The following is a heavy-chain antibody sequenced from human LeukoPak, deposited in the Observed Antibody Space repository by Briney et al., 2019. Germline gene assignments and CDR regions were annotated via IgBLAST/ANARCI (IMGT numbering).Heavy chain of an antibody. V-gene: IGHV1-2*02. CDR3: ARGGVSSSWSQYYYYYMDV. D-gene: IGHD6-13*01. Sequence: GASVKVSCKASGYTFTGYYMLWVRQAPGQGLEWMGWINPNSGGTNYAQKFQGRVTVTRDTSISTAYMELSRLRSDDTAVYYCARGGVSSSWSQYYYYYMDVWGKGTTVTVSS. J-gene: IGHJ6*03. CDR2: INPNSGGT. CDR1: GYTFTGYY.